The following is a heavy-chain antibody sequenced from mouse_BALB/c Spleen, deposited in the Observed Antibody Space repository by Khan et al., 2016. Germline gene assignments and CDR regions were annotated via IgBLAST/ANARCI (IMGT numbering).Heavy chain of an antibody. CDR1: GFSLTSYG. CDR3: ASDSPGYAMDY. J-gene: IGHJ4*01. CDR2: IWAGGST. V-gene: IGHV2-9*02. D-gene: IGHD3-1*01. Sequence: VELVESGPGLVAPSQSLSITCSVSGFSLTSYGVHWVRQPPGKGLEWLGVIWAGGSTNYNSALMSRLSISKDNSNSQVFVKMTSLQTDDTALYYCASDSPGYAMDYWGQGTSVTVSS.